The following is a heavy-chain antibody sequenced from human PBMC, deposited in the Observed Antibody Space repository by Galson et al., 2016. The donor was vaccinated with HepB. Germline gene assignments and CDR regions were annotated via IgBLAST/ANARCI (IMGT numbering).Heavy chain of an antibody. Sequence: SLRLSCAASGFTFNNYWIYWVRQAPGKGLVWISCIDNDGSSTTYVDSVQGRFTISRDNAKNTLYLQVNSLRAEDTAVYYCARGGFNHGLDVWGQGTTVTVSS. J-gene: IGHJ6*02. CDR1: GFTFNNYW. CDR2: IDNDGSST. V-gene: IGHV3-74*01. CDR3: ARGGFNHGLDV. D-gene: IGHD3-10*01.